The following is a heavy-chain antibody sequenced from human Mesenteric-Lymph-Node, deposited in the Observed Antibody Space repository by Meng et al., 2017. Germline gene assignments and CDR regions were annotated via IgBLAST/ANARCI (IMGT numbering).Heavy chain of an antibody. CDR1: GGTYSSYA. CDR3: SRVSMGLDFQP. Sequence: FGAELKKPWSSWKVSCKASGGTYSSYAISWVRQAQGQGLEWMGRIIPIFISTPSAQKFLPIVTITTDESTSTAFMELSSLRSEDTAVYYCSRVSMGLDFQPWGQGTLVTVSS. D-gene: IGHD2/OR15-2a*01. V-gene: IGHV1-69*05. CDR2: IIPIFIST. J-gene: IGHJ1*01.